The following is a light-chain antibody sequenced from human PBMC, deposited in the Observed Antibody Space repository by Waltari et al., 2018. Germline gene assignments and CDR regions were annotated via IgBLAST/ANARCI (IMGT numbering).Light chain of an antibody. CDR1: GGSIGSSY. CDR2: ENN. Sequence: NFVLTQSHSVSESPGKTITITCTRSGGSIGSSYVQWYQQRPGSAPMTVMYENNQGLPGVLDRFAGSMDSAANTASLTMSGRQTEDGADYYCQSYDDSNRAVFGGGTQLTVL. J-gene: IGLJ7*01. V-gene: IGLV6-57*04. CDR3: QSYDDSNRAV.